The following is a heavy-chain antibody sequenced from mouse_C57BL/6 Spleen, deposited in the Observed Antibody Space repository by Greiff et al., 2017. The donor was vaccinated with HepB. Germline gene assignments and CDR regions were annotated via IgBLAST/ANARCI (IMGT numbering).Heavy chain of an antibody. CDR2: ISDGGSYT. CDR1: GFTFSSYA. V-gene: IGHV5-4*01. J-gene: IGHJ1*03. D-gene: IGHD1-1*01. CDR3: ARDDYYGSNWYFDV. Sequence: DVKLVESGGGLVKPGGSLKLSCAASGFTFSSYAMSWVRQTPEKRLEWVATISDGGSYTYYPDNVKGRFTISRDNAKNHLYLQMRHLKSEDTAMYYCARDDYYGSNWYFDVWGTGTTVTVSS.